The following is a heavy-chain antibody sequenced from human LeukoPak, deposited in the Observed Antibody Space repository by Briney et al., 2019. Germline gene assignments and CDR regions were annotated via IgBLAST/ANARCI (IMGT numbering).Heavy chain of an antibody. D-gene: IGHD3-22*01. Sequence: GGSLRLSCAASGFTFSSYSMNWVRQAPGKGLEWVADIKQDGSEKYYVDSVKGRFTISRDNAKNSLFLQMNSLRAEDTAVYYCARGDYYDRFFDYWGQGTLVTVSS. CDR3: ARGDYYDRFFDY. CDR1: GFTFSSYS. V-gene: IGHV3-7*01. J-gene: IGHJ4*02. CDR2: IKQDGSEK.